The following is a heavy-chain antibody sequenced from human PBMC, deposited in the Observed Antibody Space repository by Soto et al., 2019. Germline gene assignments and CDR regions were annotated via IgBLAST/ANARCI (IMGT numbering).Heavy chain of an antibody. Sequence: ASVKVSGKTSGYPFINFYVHWVRQAPGQGLEWLGNINPRADSTVYAPKFEDRVSMTRDTSTSTVYMELSSLTSDDTAMYYCAREFPSTYWFDPWGHGTLVTVSS. CDR1: GYPFINFY. J-gene: IGHJ5*02. D-gene: IGHD3-16*01. V-gene: IGHV1-46*01. CDR3: AREFPSTYWFDP. CDR2: INPRADST.